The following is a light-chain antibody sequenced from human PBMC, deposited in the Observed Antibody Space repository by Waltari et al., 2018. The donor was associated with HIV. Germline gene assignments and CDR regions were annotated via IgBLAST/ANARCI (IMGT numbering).Light chain of an antibody. J-gene: IGLJ3*02. V-gene: IGLV2-14*01. CDR3: SSYTTSSTWV. CDR2: EVS. Sequence: QSALTKPASVSGSPGQSITIPCTGTSSDIGGYKYVSWYQQQPGKAPKLMISEVSNRPSGVSKRFSGSKSGNTASLTISGLQAEDEADYYCSSYTTSSTWVFGGGTKLTVL. CDR1: SSDIGGYKY.